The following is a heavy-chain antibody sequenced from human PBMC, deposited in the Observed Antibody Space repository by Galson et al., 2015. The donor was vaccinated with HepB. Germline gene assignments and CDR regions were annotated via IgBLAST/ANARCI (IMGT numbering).Heavy chain of an antibody. V-gene: IGHV4-4*02. CDR2: IYHSGST. CDR1: GGSISSSNW. Sequence: ETLSLTCAVSGGSISSSNWWSWVRQPPGKGLEWIGEIYHSGSTNYNPSLKSRVTISVDKSKNQFSLKLSSVTAADTAVYYCARGYCSSTSCYNALMDYWGQGTLVTVSS. J-gene: IGHJ4*02. D-gene: IGHD2-2*02. CDR3: ARGYCSSTSCYNALMDY.